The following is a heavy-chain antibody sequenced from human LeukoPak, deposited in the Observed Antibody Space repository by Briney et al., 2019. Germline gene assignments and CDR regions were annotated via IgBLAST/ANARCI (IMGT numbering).Heavy chain of an antibody. CDR3: ARVIAEMATIRPPYYYYYYMDV. CDR2: INPNSGGT. V-gene: IGHV1-2*02. J-gene: IGHJ6*03. D-gene: IGHD5-24*01. Sequence: ASVKVSCKASGYTFTGYYMHWVRQAPGQGLEWMGWINPNSGGTNYAQKFRGRVTMTRDTSISTAYMELSRLRSDDTAVYYCARVIAEMATIRPPYYYYYYMDVWGKGTTVTVSS. CDR1: GYTFTGYY.